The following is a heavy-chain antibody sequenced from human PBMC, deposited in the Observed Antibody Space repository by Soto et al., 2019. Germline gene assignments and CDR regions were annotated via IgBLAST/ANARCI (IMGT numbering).Heavy chain of an antibody. CDR3: ARAPVGVGATIPSYYYYGMDV. J-gene: IGHJ6*02. V-gene: IGHV1-69*12. CDR1: GGTFSSYA. D-gene: IGHD1-26*01. Sequence: QVQLVQSGAEVKKPGSSVKVSCKASGGTFSSYAISWVRQAPGQGLEWMGGIIPIFGTANYAQKFQGRVTVTANESRSTDYMELSSLRSDDTAVYYCARAPVGVGATIPSYYYYGMDVWGQGTTVTVSS. CDR2: IIPIFGTA.